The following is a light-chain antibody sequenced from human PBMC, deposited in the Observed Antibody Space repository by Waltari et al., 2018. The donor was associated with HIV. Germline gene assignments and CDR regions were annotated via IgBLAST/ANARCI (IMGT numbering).Light chain of an antibody. CDR2: DAS. CDR3: RQSYSTPYT. V-gene: IGKV1-39*01. J-gene: IGKJ2*01. Sequence: DIQMTQSPSSLSASVRDSVTITCRTNQRISTYLNWYQQKPGKAPKFLITDASILKSGVPSRFSCSGSGTDFTLNISSLQREDSATYDCRQSYSTPYTFGQGTNLEIK. CDR1: QRISTY.